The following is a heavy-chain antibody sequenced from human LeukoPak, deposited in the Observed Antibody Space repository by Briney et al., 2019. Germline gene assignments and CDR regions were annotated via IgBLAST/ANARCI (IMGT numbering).Heavy chain of an antibody. CDR3: ARDGIVATIPQDY. CDR1: GFTFSSYS. D-gene: IGHD5-12*01. CDR2: ISSSSGDI. Sequence: GGSLRLSCAASGFTFSSYSMNWVRQAPGKGLEWVSSISSSSGDIYYVDSVKGRFTISRDNAKNSLYLQMNSLRAEDTAVYYCARDGIVATIPQDYWGQGTLVTVSS. V-gene: IGHV3-21*01. J-gene: IGHJ4*02.